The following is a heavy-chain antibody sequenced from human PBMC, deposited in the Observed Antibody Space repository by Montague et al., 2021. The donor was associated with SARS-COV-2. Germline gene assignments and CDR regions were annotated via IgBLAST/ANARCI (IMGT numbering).Heavy chain of an antibody. D-gene: IGHD3-16*01. Sequence: SETLSLTCGVYGDDYYWIWIRQVPGKGLEFIGEIDVAGGTKNNPSLERRLTISLDTSKSQFSLRLTSVTASDTAVYYCARGQRGAVPATVLGLGFYFYYFIDVWGKGTTVTVSS. V-gene: IGHV4-34*01. CDR1: GDDYY. CDR2: IDVAGGT. CDR3: ARGQRGAVPATVLGLGFYFYYFIDV. J-gene: IGHJ6*03.